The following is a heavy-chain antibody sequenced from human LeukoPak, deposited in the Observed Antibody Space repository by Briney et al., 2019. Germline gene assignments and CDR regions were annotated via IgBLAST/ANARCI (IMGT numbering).Heavy chain of an antibody. J-gene: IGHJ4*02. CDR2: IYYSGST. CDR1: GVSISSGDYY. D-gene: IGHD2-15*01. Sequence: SQTLSLTCTVSGVSISSGDYYWSWIRQPPGKGLEWIGYIYYSGSTYYNPSLKSRVTISVDTSKNQFSLKLSSVTAADTAVYYCARVRGLRAPKYYFDYWGQGTLVTVSS. V-gene: IGHV4-30-4*01. CDR3: ARVRGLRAPKYYFDY.